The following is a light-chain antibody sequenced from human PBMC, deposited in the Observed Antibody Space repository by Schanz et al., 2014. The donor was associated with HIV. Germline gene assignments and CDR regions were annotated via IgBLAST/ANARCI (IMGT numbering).Light chain of an antibody. CDR2: ADT. CDR3: CSFAGTIWV. V-gene: IGLV1-44*01. Sequence: QSVLTQPPSVSGTPGQGVTISCSGSNSNIGTYNVNWYQQLPGTAPKLLIFADTKRPSGVPDRFSGSKSVNSASLAISGLQAEDEADYYCCSFAGTIWVFGGGTKVTVL. CDR1: NSNIGTYN. J-gene: IGLJ3*02.